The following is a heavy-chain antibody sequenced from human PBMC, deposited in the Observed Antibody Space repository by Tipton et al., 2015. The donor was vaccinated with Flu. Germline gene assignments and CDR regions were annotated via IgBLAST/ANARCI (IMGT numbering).Heavy chain of an antibody. D-gene: IGHD3-10*02. CDR2: IYSGGST. J-gene: IGHJ4*02. CDR1: GFTVSSNY. CDR3: ASGTRRISMSDY. V-gene: IGHV3-53*01. Sequence: SLRLSCAASGFTVSSNYMSWVRQAPGKGLEWVSVIYSGGSTYYADSAKGRFTISRDNSKNTLYLQMNSLRAEDTAVYYCASGTRRISMSDYWGQGTLVTVSS.